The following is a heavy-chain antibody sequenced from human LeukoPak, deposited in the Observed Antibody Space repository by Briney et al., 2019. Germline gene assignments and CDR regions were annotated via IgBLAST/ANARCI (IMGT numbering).Heavy chain of an antibody. V-gene: IGHV4-4*02. J-gene: IGHJ4*02. CDR2: ISLTGLT. CDR3: SRENGAFSPFGY. CDR1: GGSISNTNW. Sequence: SGTLSLTCGVSGGSISNTNWWSWVRQPPGQGLEWIGEISLTGLTHYNPSLESRVTVSLDKSKNQLSPNLTSVTAADTAVYYCSRENGAFSPFGYWGQGTLVTVLS. D-gene: IGHD2-8*01.